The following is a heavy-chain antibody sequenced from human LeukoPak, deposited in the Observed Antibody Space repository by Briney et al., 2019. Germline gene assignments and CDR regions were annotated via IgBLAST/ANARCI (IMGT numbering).Heavy chain of an antibody. Sequence: GGSLLLSCAAAGFSFSSYAMSGGRQARGKGVEWVSAISGSGGSTYYADSVKGRFTTSRDNSKNTLYLQMNSLRAEDTAVYYCARQLWYPFDYWGQGTLVTVSS. V-gene: IGHV3-23*01. CDR2: ISGSGGST. CDR1: GFSFSSYA. CDR3: ARQLWYPFDY. J-gene: IGHJ4*02. D-gene: IGHD5-18*01.